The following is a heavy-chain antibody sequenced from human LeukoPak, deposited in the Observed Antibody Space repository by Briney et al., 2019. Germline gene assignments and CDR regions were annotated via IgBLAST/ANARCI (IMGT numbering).Heavy chain of an antibody. J-gene: IGHJ4*02. CDR3: AKDDGGSVTTTDFEY. V-gene: IGHV3-23*01. CDR2: ITDSGGST. CDR1: GSTFSNYA. D-gene: IGHD4-17*01. Sequence: GGSLRLSCAASGSTFSNYALSWVRQVPGKGLEWVSGITDSGGSTYYADSVKGRFTISRDNSKNTLYLQMNSLRAEDTAVYFCAKDDGGSVTTTDFEYWGQGTLVTVSS.